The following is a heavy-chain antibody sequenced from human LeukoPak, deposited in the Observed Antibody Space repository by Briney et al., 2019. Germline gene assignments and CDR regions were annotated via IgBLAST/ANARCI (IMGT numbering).Heavy chain of an antibody. CDR2: IYYSGST. J-gene: IGHJ4*02. V-gene: IGHV4-39*01. CDR3: ASLFYYDSSD. Sequence: PSQTLSLTCTVSGGSISSSSYYWGWIRQPPGKGLEWIGSIYYSGSTYYNPSLKSRVTISVDTSKNQCSLKLSSVIAADTAVYYCASLFYYDSSDWGQGTLVTVSS. CDR1: GGSISSSSYY. D-gene: IGHD3-22*01.